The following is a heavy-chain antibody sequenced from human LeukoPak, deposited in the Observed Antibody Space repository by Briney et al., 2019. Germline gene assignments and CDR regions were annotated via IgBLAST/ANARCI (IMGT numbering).Heavy chain of an antibody. CDR2: ISDSGDTT. CDR3: ARGKPRIAAAVDWFDP. CDR1: GFTFSGYV. D-gene: IGHD6-13*01. V-gene: IGHV3-23*01. Sequence: GGSLRLSCAASGFTFSGYVMNWVRQAPGKGLESVSTISDSGDTTYYADSVRGRFTISRDNAKDSLYLQMQSLRAEDTAVYYCARGKPRIAAAVDWFDPWGQGTLVTVSS. J-gene: IGHJ5*02.